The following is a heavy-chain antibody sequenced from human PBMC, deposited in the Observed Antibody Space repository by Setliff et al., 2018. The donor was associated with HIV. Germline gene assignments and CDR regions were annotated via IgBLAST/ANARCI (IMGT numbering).Heavy chain of an antibody. D-gene: IGHD3-10*01. CDR3: ARNFGLSPSGKYYYYYGMDI. Sequence: GGSVKVSCKASGSTFTGHYLHWVRQAPGQGLEWLGWVNPNSGDAIYAQNFQGRVTMTRDTSINAAYMELRGLRSDDTAVYYCARNFGLSPSGKYYYYYGMDIWGQGTTVTVSS. CDR2: VNPNSGDA. CDR1: GSTFTGHY. V-gene: IGHV1-2*02. J-gene: IGHJ6*02.